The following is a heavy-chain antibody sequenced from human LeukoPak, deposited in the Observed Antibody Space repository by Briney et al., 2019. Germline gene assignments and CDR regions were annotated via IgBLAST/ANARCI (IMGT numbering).Heavy chain of an antibody. J-gene: IGHJ4*02. CDR1: GGSISSSSYY. Sequence: SSESLSLTCTVSGGSISSSSYYWGWIRQPPGKGLEWTASIYYSGSTYYNPSLKRRVTISVDTSKNQFLLKLSSVTAADTAVYYCARATNGYSYGFDYWGQGTLVTVTS. CDR3: ARATNGYSYGFDY. CDR2: IYYSGST. D-gene: IGHD5-18*01. V-gene: IGHV4-39*06.